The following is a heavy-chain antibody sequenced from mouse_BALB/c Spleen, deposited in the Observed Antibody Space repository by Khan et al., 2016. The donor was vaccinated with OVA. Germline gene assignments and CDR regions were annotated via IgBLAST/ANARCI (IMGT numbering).Heavy chain of an antibody. CDR1: GFSLTSYG. Sequence: QVQLKQSGPGLVAPSQCLSITCTASGFSLTSYGVSWVRQPPGKGLEWLGEIWGGGDTNFHSALRSRLSTIKDNSKSQASLKLNSLQTDDTATYYCRKDRDYYAVDYWGQGTSLTVSS. CDR3: RKDRDYYAVDY. J-gene: IGHJ4*01. V-gene: IGHV2-3*01. CDR2: IWGGGDT. D-gene: IGHD3-3*01.